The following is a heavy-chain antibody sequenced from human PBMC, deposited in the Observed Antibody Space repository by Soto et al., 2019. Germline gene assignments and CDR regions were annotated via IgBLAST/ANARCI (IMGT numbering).Heavy chain of an antibody. CDR2: IYTSGST. Sequence: PSETLSLTCTVSGGSISSYYWSWIRQPAGKGLEWIGRIYTSGSTNYNPSLKSRVTMSVDTSKNQFSLKLSSVTAADTAVYYCARVSIAARTGAYGMDVWGQGTTVTVSS. J-gene: IGHJ6*02. CDR1: GGSISSYY. V-gene: IGHV4-4*07. D-gene: IGHD6-6*01. CDR3: ARVSIAARTGAYGMDV.